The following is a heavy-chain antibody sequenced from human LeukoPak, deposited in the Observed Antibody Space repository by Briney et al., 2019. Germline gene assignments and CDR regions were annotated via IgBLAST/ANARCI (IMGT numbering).Heavy chain of an antibody. CDR3: ARGSPPRYYYYDSIGWFDP. CDR2: ISAYNGNT. V-gene: IGHV1-18*01. D-gene: IGHD3-22*01. CDR1: GYTFTSYG. Sequence: ASVKVSCKASGYTFTSYGISWVRQAPGQGLEWMGWISAYNGNTNYAQKFQGRVTMTRDTSISTAYMELSRLRSDDTAVYYCARGSPPRYYYYDSIGWFDPWGQGTLVTVSS. J-gene: IGHJ5*02.